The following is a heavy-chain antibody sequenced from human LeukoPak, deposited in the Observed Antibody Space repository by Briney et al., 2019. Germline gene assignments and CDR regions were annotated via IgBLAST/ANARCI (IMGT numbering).Heavy chain of an antibody. V-gene: IGHV3-21*01. CDR2: ITSSSTYI. D-gene: IGHD4-11*01. Sequence: KTGGSLRLSCAVSGFTFSSYTMNWVRQAPGKGLEWVSSITSSSTYIYYADSVKGRFTISRDNAKNSLYLQMNNLRAEDTAMYYCARDLTVTSTCWFDRWGQGTLVTVSS. J-gene: IGHJ5*02. CDR1: GFTFSSYT. CDR3: ARDLTVTSTCWFDR.